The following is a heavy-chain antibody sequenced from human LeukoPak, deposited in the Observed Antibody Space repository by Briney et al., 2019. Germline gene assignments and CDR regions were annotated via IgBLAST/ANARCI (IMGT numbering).Heavy chain of an antibody. V-gene: IGHV3-23*01. CDR2: ISGSGNST. Sequence: GGSLRLSCAASGFTFSSYAMSWVRQAPGKGLEWVSVISGSGNSTFYADSVKGRFTISRDNSKNTLYLQMNSLRVEDTAIYYCAKDQEYSYNAARGSFDYWGQGTLVTVSS. D-gene: IGHD5-18*01. J-gene: IGHJ4*02. CDR1: GFTFSSYA. CDR3: AKDQEYSYNAARGSFDY.